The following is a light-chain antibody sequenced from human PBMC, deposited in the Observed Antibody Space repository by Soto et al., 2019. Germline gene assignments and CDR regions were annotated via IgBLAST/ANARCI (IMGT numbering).Light chain of an antibody. CDR2: GAS. Sequence: EVVLTQSPGTLSLSPGERATLSCRASQGVTTAYLAWYQHKPGQAPRLLIYGASNRATGIPDRFSGSGSGTDLILTISRLEPEDFAVYSCQQYGASPLFTFGPGTKVDLK. CDR3: QQYGASPLFT. V-gene: IGKV3-20*01. J-gene: IGKJ3*01. CDR1: QGVTTAY.